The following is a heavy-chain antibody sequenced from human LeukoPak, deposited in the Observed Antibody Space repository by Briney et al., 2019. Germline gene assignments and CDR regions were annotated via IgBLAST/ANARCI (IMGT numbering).Heavy chain of an antibody. CDR3: AKVLAVAGGY. V-gene: IGHV3-23*01. CDR1: GFTFSTNA. D-gene: IGHD6-19*01. CDR2: ISGSGGST. J-gene: IGHJ4*02. Sequence: GGSLRLSCAACGFTFSTNAMSWVRQAPGKGPEWVSTISGSGGSTYYADSVEGRFTISRDSSKNTLYLQMNSLRAEDTAVYYCAKVLAVAGGYWGQGTLVTVSS.